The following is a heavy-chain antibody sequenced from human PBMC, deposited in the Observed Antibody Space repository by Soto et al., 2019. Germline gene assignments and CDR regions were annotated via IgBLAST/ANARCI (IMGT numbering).Heavy chain of an antibody. Sequence: EVQLVESGGGLVQPGGSLRLSCVLSEFTFSTYWMSWVRQAPGKGLEWVANIEQDGGEKNYLESVRGRFTISRDNAKKSLYLEMNSLRDDDTVVYYCAGGSGWESESWGQGTLVTVSS. J-gene: IGHJ4*02. CDR3: AGGSGWESES. CDR1: EFTFSTYW. CDR2: IEQDGGEK. V-gene: IGHV3-7*05. D-gene: IGHD6-19*01.